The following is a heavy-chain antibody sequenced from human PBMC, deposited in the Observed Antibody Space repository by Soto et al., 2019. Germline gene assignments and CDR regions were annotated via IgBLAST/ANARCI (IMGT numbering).Heavy chain of an antibody. V-gene: IGHV1-69*06. J-gene: IGHJ5*02. CDR2: IIPIFGTA. CDR1: GGTFSSYA. Sequence: ASVKVSCKASGGTFSSYAISWVRQAPGQGLEWMGGIIPIFGTANYAQKFQGRVTITADKSTSTAYMELSSLRSEDTAVYYCARAGGDYGTTRKWFDPWGQGTLVTVSS. CDR3: ARAGGDYGTTRKWFDP. D-gene: IGHD4-17*01.